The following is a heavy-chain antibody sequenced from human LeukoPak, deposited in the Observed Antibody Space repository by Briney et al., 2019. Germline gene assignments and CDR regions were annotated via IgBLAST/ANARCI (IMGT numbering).Heavy chain of an antibody. Sequence: GASVKLSCKASGYTFTGYSMHWVRQAPGQGLEWMRWSNPNSGGTTYAQKFQGRVTRPRDTSIRTAYMELSRLRSDDTAVYYRAREGAVASEAPDAFDIWGQGTMVTVSS. V-gene: IGHV1-2*02. CDR3: AREGAVASEAPDAFDI. CDR1: GYTFTGYS. J-gene: IGHJ3*02. CDR2: SNPNSGGT. D-gene: IGHD6-19*01.